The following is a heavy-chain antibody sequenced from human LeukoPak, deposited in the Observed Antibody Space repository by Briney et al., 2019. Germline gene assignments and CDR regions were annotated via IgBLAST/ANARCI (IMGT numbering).Heavy chain of an antibody. J-gene: IGHJ5*02. CDR1: GFALTTYN. D-gene: IGHD5-12*01. CDR2: VTAFNENT. Sequence: ASVKVSCKASGFALTTYNIVWLRQAPGQGLEWLGWVTAFNENTDYSRKVQGQVTISADKSISTAYLQWSSLKASDTAMYYCARRYSGYDNWFDPWGQGTLVTVSS. V-gene: IGHV1-18*01. CDR3: ARRYSGYDNWFDP.